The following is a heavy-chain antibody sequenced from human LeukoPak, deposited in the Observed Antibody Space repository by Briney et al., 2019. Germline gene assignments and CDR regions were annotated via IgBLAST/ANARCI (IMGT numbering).Heavy chain of an antibody. Sequence: ASVKVSCKASGYTFTGYYMHWVRQAPGQGLEGMGWINPTSGATNYEQKFQGRVTMTRGTSSSTDYMELSRLRSDDTAVYYCARGRPLLGNQPNYYFDYWGQGTLVTVSS. D-gene: IGHD1-14*01. CDR1: GYTFTGYY. V-gene: IGHV1-2*02. CDR3: ARGRPLLGNQPNYYFDY. CDR2: INPTSGAT. J-gene: IGHJ4*02.